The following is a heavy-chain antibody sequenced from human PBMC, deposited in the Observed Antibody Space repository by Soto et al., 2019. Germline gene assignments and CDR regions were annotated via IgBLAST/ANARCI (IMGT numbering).Heavy chain of an antibody. D-gene: IGHD2-15*01. V-gene: IGHV3-64D*08. Sequence: GGSLRLSCSASGFTFSSYAMHWVRQAPGKGLEYVSAISSNGGSTYYADSVKGRFTISRDNSKNTLYLQMSSLRAEDTAVYYCVKDRSGGSAGHTRFDYWGQGTLVTVSS. J-gene: IGHJ4*02. CDR2: ISSNGGST. CDR3: VKDRSGGSAGHTRFDY. CDR1: GFTFSSYA.